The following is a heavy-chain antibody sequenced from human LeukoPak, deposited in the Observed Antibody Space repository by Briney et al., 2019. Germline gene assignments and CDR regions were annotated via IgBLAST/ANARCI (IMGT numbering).Heavy chain of an antibody. CDR2: ISSSGSTI. J-gene: IGHJ4*02. V-gene: IGHV3-11*04. Sequence: GGSLRLSCAASGFTFSDYYMSWIRQAPGKGLEWVSYISSSGSTIYYADSVKGRFTISRDNAKNSLYLQMNSLRAEDTAVYYCARDLESHYYDSSGYYSYYFDYWGQGTLVTVSS. CDR3: ARDLESHYYDSSGYYSYYFDY. CDR1: GFTFSDYY. D-gene: IGHD3-22*01.